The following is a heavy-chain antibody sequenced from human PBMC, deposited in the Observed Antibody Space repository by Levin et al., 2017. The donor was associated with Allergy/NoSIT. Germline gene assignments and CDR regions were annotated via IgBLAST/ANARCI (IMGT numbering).Heavy chain of an antibody. D-gene: IGHD1-14*01. CDR2: INHSGST. J-gene: IGHJ4*02. CDR3: ARGIGTNRDY. CDR1: GGSFSGYY. Sequence: PSETLSLTCAVYGGSFSGYYWSWIRQPPGKGLEWIGEINHSGSTNYNPSLKSRVTISVDTSKNQFSLKLSSVTAADTAVYYCARGIGTNRDYWGQGTLVTVSS. V-gene: IGHV4-34*01.